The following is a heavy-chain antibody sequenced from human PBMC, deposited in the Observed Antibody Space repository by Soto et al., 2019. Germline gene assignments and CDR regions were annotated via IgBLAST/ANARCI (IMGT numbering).Heavy chain of an antibody. Sequence: GGSLRLSCAASGFTVSSNYMSWVRQAPGKGLEWVSVIYSGGSTYYADSVKGRFTISRDNSKNTLYLQMNSLRAEDTAVYYCARGPLVAARLWLPYYMDVWGKGTTVTVSS. D-gene: IGHD6-6*01. CDR3: ARGPLVAARLWLPYYMDV. V-gene: IGHV3-66*01. CDR1: GFTVSSNY. CDR2: IYSGGST. J-gene: IGHJ6*03.